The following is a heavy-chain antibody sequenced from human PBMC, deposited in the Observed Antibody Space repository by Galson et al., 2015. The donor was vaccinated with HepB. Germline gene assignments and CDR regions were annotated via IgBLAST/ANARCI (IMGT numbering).Heavy chain of an antibody. Sequence: SLRLSCAASGFTFSSYGMHWVRQAPGKGLEWVAVIWYDGSNKYYADSVKGRFTISRDNSKNTLYLQMNSLRAEDTAVYYCARDSSSWYGEGTAFDIWGQGTMVTVSS. CDR1: GFTFSSYG. V-gene: IGHV3-33*01. J-gene: IGHJ3*02. CDR3: ARDSSSWYGEGTAFDI. CDR2: IWYDGSNK. D-gene: IGHD6-13*01.